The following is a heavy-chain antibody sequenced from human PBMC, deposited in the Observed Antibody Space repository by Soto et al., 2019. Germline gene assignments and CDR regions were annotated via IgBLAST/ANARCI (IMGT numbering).Heavy chain of an antibody. J-gene: IGHJ6*02. D-gene: IGHD3-9*01. V-gene: IGHV1-2*04. Sequence: QGLEWMGWINPNRGGTNYAQKFQGWVTMTRDTSISTAYMELSRLRSDDTAVYYCALLAYYDILTGSYGMDVWVQGTTVSVSS. CDR3: ALLAYYDILTGSYGMDV. CDR2: INPNRGGT.